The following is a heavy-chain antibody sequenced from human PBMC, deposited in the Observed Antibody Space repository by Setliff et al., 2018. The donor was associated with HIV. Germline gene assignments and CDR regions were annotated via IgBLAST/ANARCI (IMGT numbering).Heavy chain of an antibody. V-gene: IGHV1-69*13. D-gene: IGHD1-26*01. Sequence: SVKVSCKASGGTFSSYAISWVRQAPGQGLEWMGGIIPIFGTANYAQKFQGRVTITADESTSTAYMELSSLRSEDTAVNYCARRGGGGTTSLVGLDYWGQGTLVTVSS. CDR1: GGTFSSYA. CDR3: ARRGGGGTTSLVGLDY. J-gene: IGHJ4*02. CDR2: IIPIFGTA.